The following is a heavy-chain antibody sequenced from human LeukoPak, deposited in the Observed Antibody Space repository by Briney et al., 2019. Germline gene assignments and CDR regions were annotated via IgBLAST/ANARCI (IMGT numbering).Heavy chain of an antibody. Sequence: SVKVSCKASGGTFSSYAISWVRQAPGQGLEWMGRIIPILGIANYAQKLQGRVTITADKSTSTAYMELSSLRSEDTAVYYCARDLDDYGDYHNWFDPWGQGTMVTVSS. V-gene: IGHV1-69*04. J-gene: IGHJ3*01. CDR2: IIPILGIA. D-gene: IGHD4-17*01. CDR3: ARDLDDYGDYHNWFDP. CDR1: GGTFSSYA.